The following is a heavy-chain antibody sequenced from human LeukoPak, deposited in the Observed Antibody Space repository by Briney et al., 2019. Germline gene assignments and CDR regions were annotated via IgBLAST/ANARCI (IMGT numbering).Heavy chain of an antibody. V-gene: IGHV3-30*02. D-gene: IGHD4-11*01. J-gene: IGHJ4*02. CDR2: IRYDGSNK. CDR3: AAGLVTPLVSGY. Sequence: GGSLRLSCAASGFTFSSYGMHWVRQAPGKGLEWVAFIRYDGSNKYYADSVMGRFTISRDNSKNTLYLQMNSLRAEDTAVYYCAAGLVTPLVSGYWGQGTLVTVSS. CDR1: GFTFSSYG.